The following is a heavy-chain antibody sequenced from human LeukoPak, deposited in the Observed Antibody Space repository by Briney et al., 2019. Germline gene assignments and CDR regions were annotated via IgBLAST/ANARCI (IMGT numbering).Heavy chain of an antibody. CDR3: ARGPGITAAGYFDY. CDR1: DGSFSGYY. J-gene: IGHJ4*02. Sequence: SVTLSLTCAVYDGSFSGYYWSWIRQPPGKGLEWIGEINHSGSTNYNPSLKSRVTVSVDTSKNQFSLKLSSVTAADTAVYYCARGPGITAAGYFDYWGQGTLVTVSS. D-gene: IGHD6-13*01. CDR2: INHSGST. V-gene: IGHV4-34*01.